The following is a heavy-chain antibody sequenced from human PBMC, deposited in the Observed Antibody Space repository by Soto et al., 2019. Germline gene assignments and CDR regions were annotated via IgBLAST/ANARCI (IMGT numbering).Heavy chain of an antibody. D-gene: IGHD1-1*01. CDR1: VITLSSYA. CDR3: AKQPLATTGSRWFDP. J-gene: IGHJ5*02. CDR2: ISGSGGST. Sequence: GGSLRLSCAASVITLSSYAMSWVRQAPGKGLEWVSAISGSGGSTYYADSVKGRFTISRDNSKNTLNLQMNSLRAEDTAVYYCAKQPLATTGSRWFDPWGQGTLVTVSS. V-gene: IGHV3-23*01.